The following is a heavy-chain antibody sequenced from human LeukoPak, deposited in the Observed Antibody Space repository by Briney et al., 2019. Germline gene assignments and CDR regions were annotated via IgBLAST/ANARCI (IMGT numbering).Heavy chain of an antibody. CDR3: ARKDSAHNPFDF. D-gene: IGHD1-14*01. J-gene: IGHJ4*02. CDR1: GFTFSSYA. CDR2: ISSSGFDT. Sequence: GGSLRLSCAASGFTFSSYAMSWVRQTPGNGLEWVSGISSSGFDTPYADSVKGRFTVSRDNSRNTLYLQMNSLRVEDTAIYYCARKDSAHNPFDFWGQGTLVTVSS. V-gene: IGHV3-23*01.